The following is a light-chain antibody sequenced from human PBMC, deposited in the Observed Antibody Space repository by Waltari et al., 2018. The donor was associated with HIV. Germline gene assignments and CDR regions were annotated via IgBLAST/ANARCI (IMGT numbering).Light chain of an antibody. Sequence: QSVLTQTPSLSGTPGQRVTISCSGGYSNIGSNTVNWYQQFPGTAPRLLIYSNNPRPSLVPTRFSGSKSGTSASLVISELQSQDEADYHCAAWDDSLHGELFGGGTKLTVL. J-gene: IGLJ2*01. CDR3: AAWDDSLHGEL. V-gene: IGLV1-44*01. CDR2: SNN. CDR1: YSNIGSNT.